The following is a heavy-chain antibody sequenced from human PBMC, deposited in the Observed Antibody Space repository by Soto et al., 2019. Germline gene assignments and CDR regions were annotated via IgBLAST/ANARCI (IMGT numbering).Heavy chain of an antibody. J-gene: IGHJ4*02. CDR1: GFTFSSYA. D-gene: IGHD2-15*01. Sequence: GGSLRLSCAASGFTFSSYAMSWVRQAPGKGLEWVSAISGSGVRTYYADSVKGRFTISRANSKNTLYLQMNSLRAEDTAVYYCAKDEGWQGFFDPTAASIYWGQGTLVTVSS. CDR3: AKDEGWQGFFDPTAASIY. V-gene: IGHV3-23*01. CDR2: ISGSGVRT.